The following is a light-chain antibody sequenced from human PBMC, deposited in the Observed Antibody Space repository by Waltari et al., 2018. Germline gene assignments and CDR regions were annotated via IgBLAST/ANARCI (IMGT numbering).Light chain of an antibody. J-gene: IGKJ4*01. CDR3: QQYDFYSLT. CDR1: QSVSSN. CDR2: GAS. V-gene: IGKV3-15*01. Sequence: EIVMTQSPATLSVSPGERATRFCRASQSVSSNLAWYQQKPGQAPRLLIYGASTRATGIPARFSGSGSGTEFTLTISSLQSEDFAVYYCQQYDFYSLTFGGGTRVEIK.